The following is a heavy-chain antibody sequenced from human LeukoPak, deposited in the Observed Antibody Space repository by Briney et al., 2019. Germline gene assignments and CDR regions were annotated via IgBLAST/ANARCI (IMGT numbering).Heavy chain of an antibody. CDR1: GFTFSSYS. CDR3: AKSSQADSYDSSGYYGDGYFDY. J-gene: IGHJ4*02. V-gene: IGHV3-30*18. CDR2: IPYDGSNK. D-gene: IGHD3-22*01. Sequence: PGGSLRPSCAASGFTFSSYSMNWVRQAPGKGLEWVAVIPYDGSNKYYADSVKGRFTISRDNSKNTLYLQMNSLRAEDTAVYYCAKSSQADSYDSSGYYGDGYFDYWGQGTLVTVSS.